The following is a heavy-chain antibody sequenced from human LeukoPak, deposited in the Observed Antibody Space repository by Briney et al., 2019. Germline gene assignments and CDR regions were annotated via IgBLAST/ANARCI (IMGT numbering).Heavy chain of an antibody. CDR2: ISSSGGAT. CDR1: GFIFSSYA. V-gene: IGHV3-23*01. J-gene: IGHJ4*02. CDR3: AKGEGYYDSSVYYLFDY. D-gene: IGHD3-22*01. Sequence: GGSLRLSCAASGFIFSSYAMSWVRQAPGKGLEYVSLISSSGGATYYADSVKGRFTVSRDNSENTLYLQMSSLRAEDTAIYYCAKGEGYYDSSVYYLFDYWGQGTLVTVSS.